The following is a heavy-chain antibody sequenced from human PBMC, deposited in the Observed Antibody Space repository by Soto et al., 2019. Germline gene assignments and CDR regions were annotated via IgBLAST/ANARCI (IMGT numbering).Heavy chain of an antibody. CDR2: IKSKTDGGTT. D-gene: IGHD3-3*01. V-gene: IGHV3-15*07. J-gene: IGHJ3*02. Sequence: EVQLVESGGGLVKPGGSLRLSCAASGFTFSKAWMNWVRQAPGKGLEWVGRIKSKTDGGTTDYAAPVKGRFTISRDDSKNTLYLQMNSLKTEDTAVYYCTPDYPPLRFLEWDDAVDIWGQGTMVTVSS. CDR1: GFTFSKAW. CDR3: TPDYPPLRFLEWDDAVDI.